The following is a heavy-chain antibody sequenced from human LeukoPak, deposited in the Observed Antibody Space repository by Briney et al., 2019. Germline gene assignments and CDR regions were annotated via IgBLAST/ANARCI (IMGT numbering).Heavy chain of an antibody. D-gene: IGHD2-2*01. CDR3: ARGLRHCDRTSCFQPFDC. CDR1: GFTVSSSY. V-gene: IGHV3-53*01. Sequence: GGSLRLSCAASGFTVSSSYMTWVRQAPGKGLEWVSITYADGYTFYADSVKGRFTISRDSSKNTLCLQMNSLRAEDTAMYYCARGLRHCDRTSCFQPFDCWGQGTLVTVSS. CDR2: TYADGYT. J-gene: IGHJ4*02.